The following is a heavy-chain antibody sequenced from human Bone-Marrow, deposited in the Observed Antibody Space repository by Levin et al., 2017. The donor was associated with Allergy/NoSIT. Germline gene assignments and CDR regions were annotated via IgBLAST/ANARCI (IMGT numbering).Heavy chain of an antibody. CDR2: ISWNSGSI. D-gene: IGHD7-27*01. V-gene: IGHV3-9*01. CDR1: GFRFDEYA. J-gene: IGHJ6*02. Sequence: GGSLRLSCAASGFRFDEYAMHWVRQVPGKGLEWVSSISWNSGSIGYAESVKGRFTISRDSAKTSLYLQMNSLRPEDTAFYYCVKDSGTGDWGHSYYGMDVWGQGTTVTVSS. CDR3: VKDSGTGDWGHSYYGMDV.